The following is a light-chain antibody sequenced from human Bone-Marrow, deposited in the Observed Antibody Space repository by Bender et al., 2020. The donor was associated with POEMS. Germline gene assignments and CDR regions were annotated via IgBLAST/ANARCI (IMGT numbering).Light chain of an antibody. CDR3: QAWDSMKQDYV. V-gene: IGLV3-21*03. Sequence: SYVLTQAPSGSVAPGKTAKLTCGGDNIGDKRVHWYQQKPGQAPVLVVSDESDRPSGIPERFSGSHSGNTATLTITGTQPMDDGDYYCQAWDSMKQDYVFGTGTRVTVL. J-gene: IGLJ1*01. CDR1: NIGDKR. CDR2: DES.